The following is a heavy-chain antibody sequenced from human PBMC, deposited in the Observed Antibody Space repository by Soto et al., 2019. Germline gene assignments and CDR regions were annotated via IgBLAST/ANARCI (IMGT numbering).Heavy chain of an antibody. CDR1: GRCFSGYY. CDR3: ALRVTGTTVNY. J-gene: IGHJ4*02. Sequence: PSQTLSLTCAVYGRCFSGYYWSWILQPPGKPLEWIREINHSRRTNYNPSLQSRVTISVDTYKKQFSLRLGSVTAADTAVYYYALRVTGTTVNYWGQGTLVTVSS. V-gene: IGHV4-34*01. D-gene: IGHD1-7*01. CDR2: INHSRRT.